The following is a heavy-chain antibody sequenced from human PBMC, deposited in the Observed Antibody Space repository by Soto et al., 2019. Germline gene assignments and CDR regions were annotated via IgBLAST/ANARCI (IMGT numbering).Heavy chain of an antibody. J-gene: IGHJ6*02. CDR2: INPNSGGT. D-gene: IGHD3-10*01. Sequence: GASVKVSCKASGYTFTGYYMHWVRQAPGQGLEWMGWINPNSGGTNYAQKFQGWVTMTRDTCISTAYMELSRLRSDDTAVYYCARESGLYGSGSYYYYYYYGMDVWGQGTTVTVSS. V-gene: IGHV1-2*04. CDR3: ARESGLYGSGSYYYYYYYGMDV. CDR1: GYTFTGYY.